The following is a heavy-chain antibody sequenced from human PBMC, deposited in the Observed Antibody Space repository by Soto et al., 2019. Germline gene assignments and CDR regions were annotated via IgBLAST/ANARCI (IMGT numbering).Heavy chain of an antibody. CDR3: ARPSSYGSYYYFDL. CDR1: GGSISSSSYY. J-gene: IGHJ4*02. V-gene: IGHV4-39*01. CDR2: IYYSGST. D-gene: IGHD1-26*01. Sequence: SETLSLTCTVSGGSISSSSYYWGWIRQPPGKGLEWIGSIYYSGSTYYNPSLKSRVTISVDTSTSTAYMELWSLRSDDTAVYYCARPSSYGSYYYFDLWGQGTPVTGSS.